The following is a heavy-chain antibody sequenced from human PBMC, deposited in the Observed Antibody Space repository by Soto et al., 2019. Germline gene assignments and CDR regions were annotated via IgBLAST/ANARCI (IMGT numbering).Heavy chain of an antibody. CDR2: IAGGGSST. CDR1: GFTFSSYA. J-gene: IGHJ5*01. Sequence: EVHLLESGGGLVQPGGSLRLSCVASGFTFSSYAMSWVRQAPGKGLEWVSAIAGGGSSTYYIDSVKGRFTISRDTSKNTLYLQINSLRAEDTAVYHCAKSGSGYWDWFDSWGQGTLVTVSS. CDR3: AKSGSGYWDWFDS. D-gene: IGHD3-3*01. V-gene: IGHV3-23*01.